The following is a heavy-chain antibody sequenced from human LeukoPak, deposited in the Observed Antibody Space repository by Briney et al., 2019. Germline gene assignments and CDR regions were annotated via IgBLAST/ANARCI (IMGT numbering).Heavy chain of an antibody. CDR3: ARLSRAVAGKDYFDY. CDR2: IYYSGST. J-gene: IGHJ4*02. CDR1: GGSISSSSYY. D-gene: IGHD6-19*01. V-gene: IGHV4-39*01. Sequence: SETLSLTCTVSGGSISSSSYYWGWIRQPPGKGLEWNGSIYYSGSTYYNLSLQSRVTISVDTSKNQFSLKLSSVTAADTAVYCCARLSRAVAGKDYFDYWGQGTLVTVSS.